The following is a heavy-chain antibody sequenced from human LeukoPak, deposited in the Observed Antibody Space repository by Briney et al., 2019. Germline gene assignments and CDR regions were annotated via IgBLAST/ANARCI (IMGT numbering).Heavy chain of an antibody. CDR2: INHSGST. CDR1: GGSFSGYY. Sequence: SETLSLTCAVYGGSFSGYYWSWIRQPPWKGLEWIGEINHSGSTNYNPSLKSRVTISVDTSKNQFSLKLSSVTAADTAVYYCARPHSGEDIVVVPAAGDYFDYWGQGTLVTVSS. CDR3: ARPHSGEDIVVVPAAGDYFDY. D-gene: IGHD2-2*01. V-gene: IGHV4-34*01. J-gene: IGHJ4*02.